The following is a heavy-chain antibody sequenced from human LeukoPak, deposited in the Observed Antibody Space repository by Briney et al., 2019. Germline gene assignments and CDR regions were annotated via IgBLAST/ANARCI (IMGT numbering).Heavy chain of an antibody. CDR3: AKGVWVVRGVIGDAFDI. V-gene: IGHV3-30*18. D-gene: IGHD3-10*01. CDR1: GFTFSSYG. J-gene: IGHJ3*02. CDR2: IPYDGSNK. Sequence: GGSLRLSCAASGFTFSSYGMHRVRQAPGKGLEWGAVIPYDGSNKYYADSVKGRFTISRDNSKNTLYLQMNSLRAEDTAVYYCAKGVWVVRGVIGDAFDIWGQGTMVTVSS.